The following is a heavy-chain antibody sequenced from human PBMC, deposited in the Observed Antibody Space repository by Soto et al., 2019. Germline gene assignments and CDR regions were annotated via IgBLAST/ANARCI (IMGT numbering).Heavy chain of an antibody. CDR2: IYRDDDK. CDR3: AXTAXXXPYWEMFNY. Sequence: QITLKESGPTLVKPTQTLTLTCTVSGFSLMTNGVGVGWFRQPPGKALEWLALIYRDDDKRYRPSLNSRVTITKDSSKNQVVLTMTNMNPVDTATYYCAXTAXXXPYWEMFNYWGQGTLVTVSS. CDR1: GFSLMTNGVG. J-gene: IGHJ4*02. V-gene: IGHV2-5*02. D-gene: IGHD1-26*01.